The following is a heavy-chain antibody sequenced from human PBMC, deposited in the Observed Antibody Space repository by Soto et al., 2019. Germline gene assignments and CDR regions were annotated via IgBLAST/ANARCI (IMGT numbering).Heavy chain of an antibody. J-gene: IGHJ5*02. D-gene: IGHD1-26*01. Sequence: QVQLQESGPGLVKPSQTLSLACSVSGASLNGGGYYWSWIRQYPGKALEWIGFIYFTGTTYYNPSLRNRVTMSVDTSKNQFSLELTSVTAADTAIYYCAREGHASWEWLDPWGQGILVTVSS. CDR3: AREGHASWEWLDP. V-gene: IGHV4-31*03. CDR2: IYFTGTT. CDR1: GASLNGGGYY.